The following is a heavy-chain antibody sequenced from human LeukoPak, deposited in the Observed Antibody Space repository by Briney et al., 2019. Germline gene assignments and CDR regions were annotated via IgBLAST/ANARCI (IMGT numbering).Heavy chain of an antibody. CDR2: IYYSGST. V-gene: IGHV4-39*01. D-gene: IGHD3-10*01. Sequence: SETLSLTCTVSGGSISSSSYYWGWIRQPPGKGLEWIGSIYYSGSTYYNPSLKSRVTISVDTSKNQFSLKLSSVTAADTAVYYCARPAGGSRAFDIWGQGTMVTVSS. J-gene: IGHJ3*02. CDR3: ARPAGGSRAFDI. CDR1: GGSISSSSYY.